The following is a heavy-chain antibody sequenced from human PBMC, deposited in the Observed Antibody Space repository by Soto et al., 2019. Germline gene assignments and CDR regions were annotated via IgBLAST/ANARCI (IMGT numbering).Heavy chain of an antibody. CDR1: GYTFTSYD. Sequence: ASVKVSCKASGYTFTSYDINWVRQATGQGLEWMGWMNPNSGNTGYAQKFRGRVTMTRNTSISTAYMELSSLRSEDTAVYYCARGRVTTGRYYYYYYMDVWGKGATVTVSS. J-gene: IGHJ6*03. D-gene: IGHD4-17*01. CDR3: ARGRVTTGRYYYYYYMDV. CDR2: MNPNSGNT. V-gene: IGHV1-8*01.